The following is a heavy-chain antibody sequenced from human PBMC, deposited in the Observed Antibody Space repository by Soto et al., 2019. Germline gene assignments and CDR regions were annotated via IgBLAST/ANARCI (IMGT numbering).Heavy chain of an antibody. V-gene: IGHV3-66*01. D-gene: IGHD3-16*01. Sequence: GSLRLSCAASGFTVSSNYMSWVRQAPGKGLEWVSVIYSGGSTYYADSVRGRFTISRDNSKNTLYLQMNSLRAEDTAVYYCARDFPTFGYAVSAFDYWGQGT. CDR1: GFTVSSNY. CDR2: IYSGGST. CDR3: ARDFPTFGYAVSAFDY. J-gene: IGHJ4*02.